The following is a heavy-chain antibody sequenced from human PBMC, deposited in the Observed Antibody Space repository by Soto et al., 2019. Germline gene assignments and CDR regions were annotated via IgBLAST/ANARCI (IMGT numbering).Heavy chain of an antibody. V-gene: IGHV2-5*01. D-gene: IGHD2-21*02. J-gene: IGHJ4*02. CDR2: IYWNDDK. CDR3: AHQAYCGGDCYPDY. Sequence: QITLKESGPTLVKPTQTLTLTCTFSGFSLSTSGVGVGWIRQPPGKALEWLALIYWNDDKRYSPSLKSRLTITKDTSKNQVVLTMTNMDPVDTVTYYCAHQAYCGGDCYPDYWGQGTLVTVSS. CDR1: GFSLSTSGVG.